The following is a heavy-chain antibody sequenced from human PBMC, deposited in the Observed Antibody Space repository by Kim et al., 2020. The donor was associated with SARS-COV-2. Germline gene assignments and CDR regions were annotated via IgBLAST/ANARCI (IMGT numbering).Heavy chain of an antibody. V-gene: IGHV4-31*02. J-gene: IGHJ4*02. D-gene: IGHD3-22*01. CDR3: ARNSLLIRNLFDY. Sequence: YNPSLKSRVTISVDTSKNQFSLKLSSVTAADTAVYYCARNSLLIRNLFDYWGQGTLVTVSS.